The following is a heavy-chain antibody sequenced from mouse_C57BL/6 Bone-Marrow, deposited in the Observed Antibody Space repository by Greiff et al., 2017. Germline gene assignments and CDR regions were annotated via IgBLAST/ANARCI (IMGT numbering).Heavy chain of an antibody. D-gene: IGHD2-1*01. J-gene: IGHJ4*01. CDR2: INPGSGGT. CDR1: GYAFTNYL. Sequence: QVQLQQSGAELVRPGTSLKVSCTASGYAFTNYLIEWVKQRPGQGLEWIGVINPGSGGTNSNEKFKGKATLTADKYSSTVYMQLSSLTSEDSAVYFYAYGNYSYYYAMDYWGQGTSVTVSS. V-gene: IGHV1-54*01. CDR3: AYGNYSYYYAMDY.